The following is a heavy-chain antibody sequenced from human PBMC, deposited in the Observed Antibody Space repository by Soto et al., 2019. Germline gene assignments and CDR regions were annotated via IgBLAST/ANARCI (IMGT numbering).Heavy chain of an antibody. D-gene: IGHD3-3*01. V-gene: IGHV4-4*02. CDR1: SASISDYYW. CDR2: IFHRGKT. CDR3: ARGGVLDPVDF. J-gene: IGHJ4*02. Sequence: QVQLQESGPGLVKPSGTLSLTCAVSSASISDYYWWSWARQPPGKGLEWIGQIFHRGKTNYNPSLESRVTMSVDKSKNQFSLRVTSVTVADTAVYYCARGGVLDPVDFWGQGTLVTVSS.